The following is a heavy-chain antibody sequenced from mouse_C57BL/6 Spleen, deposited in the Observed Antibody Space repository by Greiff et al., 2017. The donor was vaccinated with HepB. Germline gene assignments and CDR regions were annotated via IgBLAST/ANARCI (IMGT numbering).Heavy chain of an antibody. CDR1: GFTFSDYG. D-gene: IGHD4-1*01. V-gene: IGHV5-17*01. CDR2: ISSGSSTI. J-gene: IGHJ4*01. CDR3: ASGTASYAMDY. Sequence: DVKLVESGGGLVKPGGSLKLSCAASGFTFSDYGMHWVRQAPEKGLEWVAYISSGSSTIYYADTVKGRFTISRDNAKNTLFLQMTSLRSEDTAMYYCASGTASYAMDYWGQGTSVTVSS.